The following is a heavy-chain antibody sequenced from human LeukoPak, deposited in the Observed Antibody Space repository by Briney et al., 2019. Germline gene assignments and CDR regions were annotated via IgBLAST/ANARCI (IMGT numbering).Heavy chain of an antibody. CDR3: ARGKRVAVADKYFQH. D-gene: IGHD6-19*01. Sequence: SETLSLTCTVSGDSISSSGHWWGWIRQPPGEGLEWIGSISYSGSPSYNPSLKSRVTISVDTSKNQLSLRLSSVTAADTAVYYCARGKRVAVADKYFQHWGQGTLVTVSS. V-gene: IGHV4-39*01. CDR1: GDSISSSGHW. J-gene: IGHJ1*01. CDR2: ISYSGSP.